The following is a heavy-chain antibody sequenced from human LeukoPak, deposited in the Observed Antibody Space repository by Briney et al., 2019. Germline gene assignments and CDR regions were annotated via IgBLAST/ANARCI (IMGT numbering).Heavy chain of an antibody. CDR2: IKKDGSEK. J-gene: IGHJ3*02. Sequence: QSGGSLRLSCGVSGFTFSSYWMSWVRQAPGKGLEWVASIKKDGSEKYYADSVEGRFTISRDNAKNSLFLQMNSLRAEDTAVYYCAKDHNRIQQWYDAFDIWGQETMVTVSS. D-gene: IGHD5-18*01. V-gene: IGHV3-7*01. CDR3: AKDHNRIQQWYDAFDI. CDR1: GFTFSSYW.